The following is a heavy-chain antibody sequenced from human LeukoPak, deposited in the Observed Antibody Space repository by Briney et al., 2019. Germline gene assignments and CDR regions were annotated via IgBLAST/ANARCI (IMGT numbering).Heavy chain of an antibody. V-gene: IGHV4-59*01. CDR1: GGSISSYY. Sequence: SETLSLTCTVSGGSISSYYWSWIRQPPGKGLEWIGYIYYSGSTNYNPSLKSRVTISVDTSKNQFSLKLSSVTAADTAVYYCARALELLRVYYYYGMDVWGQGTTVTVSS. D-gene: IGHD1-26*01. CDR2: IYYSGST. CDR3: ARALELLRVYYYYGMDV. J-gene: IGHJ6*02.